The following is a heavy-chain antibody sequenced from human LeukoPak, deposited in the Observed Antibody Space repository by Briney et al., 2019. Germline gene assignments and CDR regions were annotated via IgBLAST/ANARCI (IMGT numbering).Heavy chain of an antibody. J-gene: IGHJ4*02. Sequence: SETLSLTCAVYGGSFSGYYWSWIRQPPGKGLEWIGEINHSGSTNYNPSLKSRVTISVDTSKNQFSLKLSSVTAADTAVYYCARHLPWYSSGWYFDYWGQGTLVTVSS. CDR1: GGSFSGYY. D-gene: IGHD6-19*01. V-gene: IGHV4-34*01. CDR2: INHSGST. CDR3: ARHLPWYSSGWYFDY.